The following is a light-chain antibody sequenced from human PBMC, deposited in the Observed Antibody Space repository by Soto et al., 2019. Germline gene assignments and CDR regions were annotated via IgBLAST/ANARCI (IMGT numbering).Light chain of an antibody. CDR3: QQRSNWPPIT. CDR2: DAS. V-gene: IGKV3-11*01. CDR1: QSVSIY. Sequence: EIVLTQSPATLSLSPGERATLSCRASQSVSIYLAWYQQRPGQAPRLLIYDASNRATGIPARFSGSGSGTDFTLTISSLEPEDFAVYYCQQRSNWPPITFSQGTRLEIK. J-gene: IGKJ5*01.